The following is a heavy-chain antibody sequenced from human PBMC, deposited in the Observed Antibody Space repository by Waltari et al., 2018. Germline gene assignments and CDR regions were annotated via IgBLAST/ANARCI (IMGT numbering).Heavy chain of an antibody. J-gene: IGHJ4*02. D-gene: IGHD3-3*01. CDR1: GFSFINYA. V-gene: IGHV3-7*01. CDR2: INQDGSEK. Sequence: EVQLVESGGGLVQPGGSLRLSCATSGFSFINYAMNWVRQAPGKGLEWVAYINQDGSEKYYVDSVKGRFTISGDNAKNSLYLQMNSLRAEDTAVYYCAREALYDFWSGYPDYWGQGTLVTISS. CDR3: AREALYDFWSGYPDY.